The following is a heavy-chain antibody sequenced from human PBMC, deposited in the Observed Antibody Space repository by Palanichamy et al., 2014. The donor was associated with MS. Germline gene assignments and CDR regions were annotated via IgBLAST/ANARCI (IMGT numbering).Heavy chain of an antibody. CDR2: INKDGSEK. D-gene: IGHD5-24*01. CDR3: ARDNSGDGWYY. CDR1: GFTFRDYW. Sequence: EVQLVESGGGSVQPGGSLRLSCVVSGFTFRDYWMSWVRQAPGKGLEWVANINKDGSEKHYVDSVRGRFTISRDNAKNSLYLQMSSLRVEDTAVYYCARDNSGDGWYYWGQGTLVPVSS. J-gene: IGHJ4*02. V-gene: IGHV3-7*03.